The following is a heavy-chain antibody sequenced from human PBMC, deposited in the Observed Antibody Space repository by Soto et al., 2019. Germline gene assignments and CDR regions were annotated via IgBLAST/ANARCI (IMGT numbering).Heavy chain of an antibody. J-gene: IGHJ1*01. CDR3: ARETGTMIVEH. Sequence: QVQLVQSGAEVKKPGSSVKVSCKASGGTFSSYTISWVRQAPGQGLEWMGRIIPILGIANYAQKFQGRVTITADKATSTAYMGLSSLRSEDTAVYYCARETGTMIVEHWRQGTLVTVSS. CDR1: GGTFSSYT. V-gene: IGHV1-69*02. CDR2: IIPILGIA. D-gene: IGHD3-22*01.